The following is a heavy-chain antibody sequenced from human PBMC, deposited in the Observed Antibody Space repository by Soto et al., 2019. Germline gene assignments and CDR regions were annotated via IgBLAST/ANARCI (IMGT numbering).Heavy chain of an antibody. CDR3: ALGRPPWFGELLDWFDP. J-gene: IGHJ5*02. V-gene: IGHV1-8*01. D-gene: IGHD3-10*01. Sequence: ASVKVSCKASGYTFTSYDINWVRQATGQGLEWMGWMNPNSGNTGYAQKFQGRVTMTRNTSISTAYMELSSLRSEDTAVYYYALGRPPWFGELLDWFDPWGQGTLVTVSS. CDR2: MNPNSGNT. CDR1: GYTFTSYD.